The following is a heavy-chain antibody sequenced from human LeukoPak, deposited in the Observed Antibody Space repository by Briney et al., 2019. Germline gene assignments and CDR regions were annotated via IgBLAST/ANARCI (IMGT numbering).Heavy chain of an antibody. CDR2: IYHTGNI. CDR1: NYSIGSGYY. Sequence: SETLSLTCSVSNYSIGSGYYWGWIRQPPGKGLEWIGSIYHTGNIYYNPSLKSRVTISVDRSKNHVSLRLSSVTAADTAVYYCARGQILRLVDYWGQGTLVTVSS. CDR3: ARGQILRLVDY. V-gene: IGHV4-38-2*02. J-gene: IGHJ4*02. D-gene: IGHD3-3*01.